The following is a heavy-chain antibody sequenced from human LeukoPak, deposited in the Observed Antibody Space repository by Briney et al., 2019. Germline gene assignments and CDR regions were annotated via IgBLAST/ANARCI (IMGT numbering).Heavy chain of an antibody. D-gene: IGHD3-9*01. CDR3: ARVVGELRYFDWSPRGDFDY. Sequence: ASVKVSCKASGYTFTSYGISWVRQAPGRGLEWMGWISAYNGNTNYVQKLQGRVTMTTDTSTSTAYMELRSLRSDDTAVYYCARVVGELRYFDWSPRGDFDYWGQGTLVTVSS. CDR1: GYTFTSYG. CDR2: ISAYNGNT. J-gene: IGHJ4*02. V-gene: IGHV1-18*01.